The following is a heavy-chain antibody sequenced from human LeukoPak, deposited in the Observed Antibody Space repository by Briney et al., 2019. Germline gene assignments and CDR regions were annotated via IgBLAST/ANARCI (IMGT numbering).Heavy chain of an antibody. J-gene: IGHJ4*02. Sequence: ASVKVSCKASGGTLSSYAISWVRQAPGQGLEWMGRIIPILGIANYAQKFQGRVTITADKSTSTAYMELSSLRSEDTAVYYCAEGDYDILTGYFDYWGQGTLVTVSS. CDR3: AEGDYDILTGYFDY. D-gene: IGHD3-9*01. V-gene: IGHV1-69*04. CDR2: IIPILGIA. CDR1: GGTLSSYA.